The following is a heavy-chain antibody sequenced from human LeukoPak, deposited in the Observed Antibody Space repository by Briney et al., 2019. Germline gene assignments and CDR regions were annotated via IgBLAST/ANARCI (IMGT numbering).Heavy chain of an antibody. CDR2: INPSGGST. J-gene: IGHJ3*02. Sequence: GASVKVSCKASGYTFTSYYMHWVRQAPGQGLEWMGIINPSGGSTSYAQKFQGRVTMTRDMSTSTVYMELSSLRSEDTAVYYCARGPYDSSGYYLIMSAFDIWGQGTMVTVSS. CDR1: GYTFTSYY. CDR3: ARGPYDSSGYYLIMSAFDI. D-gene: IGHD3-22*01. V-gene: IGHV1-46*01.